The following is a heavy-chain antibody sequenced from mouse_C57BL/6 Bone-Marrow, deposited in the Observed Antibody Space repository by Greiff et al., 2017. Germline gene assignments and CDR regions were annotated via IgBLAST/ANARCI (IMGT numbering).Heavy chain of an antibody. Sequence: VQLQQSGAELVKPGASVKMSCKASGYTFTSYWITWVKQRPGQGLEWIGDIYPGSGSTNYNEKFKSKATLTVDTSSSTAYMQLSSLTSEDSAVYYCARCDITTVVATHWYFDVWGTGTTVTVSS. J-gene: IGHJ1*03. CDR3: ARCDITTVVATHWYFDV. CDR1: GYTFTSYW. D-gene: IGHD1-1*01. V-gene: IGHV1-55*01. CDR2: IYPGSGST.